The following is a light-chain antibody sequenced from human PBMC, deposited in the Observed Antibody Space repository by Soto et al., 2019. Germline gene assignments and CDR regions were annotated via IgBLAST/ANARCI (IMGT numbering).Light chain of an antibody. J-gene: IGKJ5*01. CDR1: QSVSSN. V-gene: IGKV3-15*01. CDR2: GAS. Sequence: EIVMTQSHATLSVSPGGRDTLSCRASQSVSSNLAWYQQKPGQAHRLLIYGASTRATGIPARFSGSGSGTEFTLTISSLQSEDFVVYYCQQRTSWPITFGQGTRLEIK. CDR3: QQRTSWPIT.